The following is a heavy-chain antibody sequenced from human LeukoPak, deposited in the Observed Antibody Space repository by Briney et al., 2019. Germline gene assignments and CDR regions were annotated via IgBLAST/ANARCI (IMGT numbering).Heavy chain of an antibody. J-gene: IGHJ1*01. CDR1: GFTFSSYS. CDR2: ISSSSSYI. CDR3: VRDKILAEYFQH. Sequence: PGGSLRLSCAASGFTFSSYSMNWVRQAPGKGLEWVSSISSSSSYIYYADSVKGRFTISRDNAKNSLYLQMNSLRAEDTAVYYCVRDKILAEYFQHWGQGTLVTVSS. V-gene: IGHV3-21*01.